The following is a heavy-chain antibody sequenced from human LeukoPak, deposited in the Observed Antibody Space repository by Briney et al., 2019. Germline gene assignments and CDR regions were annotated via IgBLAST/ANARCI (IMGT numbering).Heavy chain of an antibody. V-gene: IGHV1-8*01. CDR2: MNPNSGNT. CDR3: ARVQRDSSGREYFQH. Sequence: ASVKVSCKASGYTFTSYDINWVRQATGQGLEWMGWMNPNSGNTGYAQKFQGRVTMTRNTSISTAYMELSSLRSEDTAVYYCARVQRDSSGREYFQHWGQGTLVTVSS. CDR1: GYTFTSYD. J-gene: IGHJ1*01. D-gene: IGHD3-22*01.